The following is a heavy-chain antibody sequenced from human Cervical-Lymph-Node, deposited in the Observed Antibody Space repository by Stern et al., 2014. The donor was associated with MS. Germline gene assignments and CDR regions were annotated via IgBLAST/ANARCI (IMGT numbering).Heavy chain of an antibody. J-gene: IGHJ3*02. CDR1: EYSLPGNA. CDR3: ARVQRFGVITHEAFDI. V-gene: IGHV7-4-1*01. Sequence: QLLHSGSELKTPGSSVKLSFKASEYSLPGNAVVCVLQAPGQWLEWMGLIHTNTGYPTYAPSFPRLFVFSLDTSVTTAYLQLCNLKTDDTAMYYCARVQRFGVITHEAFDIWGQGTMVTVSA. D-gene: IGHD3-3*01. CDR2: IHTNTGYP.